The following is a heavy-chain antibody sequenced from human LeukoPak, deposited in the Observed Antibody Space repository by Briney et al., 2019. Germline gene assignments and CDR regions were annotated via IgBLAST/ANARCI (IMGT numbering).Heavy chain of an antibody. Sequence: GGSLRLSCAGSGFTFSAYSMNWVRQAPGKGLEWVSSIGSSSTSIYYADSVKGRFTISRDNAKNSLFLQMNSLRVEDTAVYYCAREDYGDYAENFDYWGQGTLVTVSS. CDR3: AREDYGDYAENFDY. CDR1: GFTFSAYS. J-gene: IGHJ4*02. V-gene: IGHV3-21*01. CDR2: IGSSSTSI. D-gene: IGHD4-17*01.